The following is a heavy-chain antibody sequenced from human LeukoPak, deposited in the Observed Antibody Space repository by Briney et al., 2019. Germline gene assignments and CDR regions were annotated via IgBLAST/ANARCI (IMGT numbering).Heavy chain of an antibody. CDR1: GFTFSTYA. J-gene: IGHJ4*02. CDR2: ISGSDDGT. CDR3: AKDDAWLQYGN. V-gene: IGHV3-23*01. D-gene: IGHD5-24*01. Sequence: GGSLRLSCAASGFTFSTYAMSWVRQIPGKGLEWVSAISGSDDGTYYADSVKGRFTISRDNSKGTVYLQMNSLRPEDTAVYYCAKDDAWLQYGNWGRGTLVTVSS.